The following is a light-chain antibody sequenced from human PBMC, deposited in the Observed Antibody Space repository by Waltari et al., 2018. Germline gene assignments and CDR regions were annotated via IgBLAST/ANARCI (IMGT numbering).Light chain of an antibody. Sequence: DMVMTQSPATLSLSPGDRATLSCRASQGISSNLAWYQHRPGQAPRLLMYGTSTSATGIPARFSGSGSGTEFTLTISSLQSEDSAVYYCQHYNNWPPVYTFGRGTNREIK. CDR2: GTS. V-gene: IGKV3-15*01. CDR1: QGISSN. J-gene: IGKJ2*01. CDR3: QHYNNWPPVYT.